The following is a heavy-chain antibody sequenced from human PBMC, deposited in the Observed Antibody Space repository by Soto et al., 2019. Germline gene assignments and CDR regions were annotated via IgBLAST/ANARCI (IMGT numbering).Heavy chain of an antibody. V-gene: IGHV3-11*05. CDR3: ARDNGGTFDY. D-gene: IGHD2-8*01. CDR1: GFTFSDYY. J-gene: IGHJ4*02. CDR2: ISRSSTST. Sequence: QVQLVESGGGLVKPGGSLRLSCAASGFTFSDYYMTWIRQAPGKGLELVSYISRSSTSTNFADSVKGRFTISRDNAKNSLYLQMNSLRAEDTAVYYCARDNGGTFDYWGQGTLVTVSS.